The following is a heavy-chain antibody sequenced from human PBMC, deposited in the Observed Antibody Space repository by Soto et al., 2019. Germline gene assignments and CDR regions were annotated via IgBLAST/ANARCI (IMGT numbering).Heavy chain of an antibody. D-gene: IGHD3-3*01. CDR3: ARDGRSVRFLEWLPYYYYYYMDV. Sequence: ESGGGVVQPGRSLRLSCAASGFTFSSYGMHWVRQAPGKGLEWVAVIWYDGSNKYYADSVKGRFTISRDNSKNTLYLQMNSLRAEDTAVYYCARDGRSVRFLEWLPYYYYYYMDVWGKGTTVTVSS. CDR2: IWYDGSNK. CDR1: GFTFSSYG. V-gene: IGHV3-33*01. J-gene: IGHJ6*03.